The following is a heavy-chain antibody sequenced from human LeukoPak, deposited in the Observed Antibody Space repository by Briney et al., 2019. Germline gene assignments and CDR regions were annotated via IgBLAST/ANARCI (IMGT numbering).Heavy chain of an antibody. CDR3: ARVHLTYYYDTSALDY. CDR1: GYTFTSYY. J-gene: IGHJ4*02. CDR2: INPSGGST. D-gene: IGHD3-22*01. V-gene: IGHV1-46*01. Sequence: ASVKVSCKASGYTFTSYYMHWVRQAPGQGLEWMGIINPSGGSTSYAQKFQGRVTMTRDMSTSTVYMELSSLRSEDTAVYYCARVHLTYYYDTSALDYWGQGTLVTVSS.